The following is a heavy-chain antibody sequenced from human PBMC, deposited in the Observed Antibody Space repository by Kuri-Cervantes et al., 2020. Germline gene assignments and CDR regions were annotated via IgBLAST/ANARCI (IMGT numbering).Heavy chain of an antibody. Sequence: GSLRLSCTVSGGSISSYYWSWIRQPPGKGLEWIGEINHSGSTNYNPSLKSRVTISVDTSKNQFSLKLSSVTAADTAVYYCASSGSSTFDYWGQGTLVTVSS. D-gene: IGHD3-10*01. V-gene: IGHV4-34*01. CDR2: INHSGST. J-gene: IGHJ4*02. CDR3: ASSGSSTFDY. CDR1: GGSISSYY.